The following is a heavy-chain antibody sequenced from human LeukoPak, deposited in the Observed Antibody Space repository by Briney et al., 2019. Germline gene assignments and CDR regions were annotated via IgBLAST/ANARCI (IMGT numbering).Heavy chain of an antibody. J-gene: IGHJ4*02. D-gene: IGHD3-10*01. CDR2: VSASGGST. Sequence: PGGSLRLSCAASGFIFRNHAMNWVRQAPAQGLEWGSGVSASGGSTFNTDSVKGRFSISRDNSKNTLYLEMNSLRPEDTALYYCAKSLGNQGVIDYWGQGTLVTVSS. CDR1: GFIFRNHA. V-gene: IGHV3-23*01. CDR3: AKSLGNQGVIDY.